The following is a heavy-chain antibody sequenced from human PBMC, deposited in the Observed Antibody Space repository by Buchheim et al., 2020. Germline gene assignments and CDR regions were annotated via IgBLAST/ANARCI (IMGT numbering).Heavy chain of an antibody. Sequence: QITLKESGPTLVKPTQTLTLTCTFSGFSLSTSGVGVGWIRQPPGKALEWLALIYWNDDKRYSPSLKSRLTITKDTSKNQVVLTITNMHPVDTATYYGARPSMVRGVIVENYWGQGT. CDR2: IYWNDDK. CDR3: ARPSMVRGVIVENY. V-gene: IGHV2-5*01. D-gene: IGHD3-10*01. J-gene: IGHJ4*02. CDR1: GFSLSTSGVG.